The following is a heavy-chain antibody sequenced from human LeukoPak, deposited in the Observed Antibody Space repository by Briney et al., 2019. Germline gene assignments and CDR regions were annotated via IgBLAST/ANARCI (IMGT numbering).Heavy chain of an antibody. V-gene: IGHV1-69*05. CDR1: GGTFSSYA. CDR2: IIPIFGTA. D-gene: IGHD3-16*01. Sequence: ASVKVSXKASGGTFSSYAISWVRQAPGQGLEWMGGIIPIFGTANYAQKFQGRVTITTDESTSTAYMELSSLRSEDTAVYYCARVMITFGGIPLLDYWGQGTLVTVSS. J-gene: IGHJ4*02. CDR3: ARVMITFGGIPLLDY.